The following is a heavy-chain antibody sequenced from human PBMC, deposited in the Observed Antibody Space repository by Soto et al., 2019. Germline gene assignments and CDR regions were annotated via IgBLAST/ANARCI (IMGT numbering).Heavy chain of an antibody. CDR3: AKGADYGYYFDE. Sequence: PGGSLRLSCAASGFTFSSYAMSWVRQAPGKGLEWVSAISGRGGSTYYADSVRGRFTISRDNSKNTLYLQMSSLRAEDTAVYYCAKGADYGYYFDERGQGTLVTVSS. J-gene: IGHJ4*02. V-gene: IGHV3-23*01. CDR1: GFTFSSYA. CDR2: ISGRGGST. D-gene: IGHD4-17*01.